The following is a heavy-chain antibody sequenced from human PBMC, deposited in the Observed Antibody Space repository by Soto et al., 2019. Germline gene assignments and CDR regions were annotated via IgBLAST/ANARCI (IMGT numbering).Heavy chain of an antibody. CDR3: ATDNQDTLVRYATFEH. Sequence: EVQLVESGGGLVQPGRSLRLSFAAAGFTFDDYSMHWVRQAPGKGLEWVSGISWYSGRIGYADSVKGRFTIYRDNAKNSLYLHMNSLRREDTALYYCATDNQDTLVRYATFEHWGKGTLVTVSS. V-gene: IGHV3-9*01. D-gene: IGHD3-10*01. J-gene: IGHJ4*02. CDR1: GFTFDDYS. CDR2: ISWYSGRI.